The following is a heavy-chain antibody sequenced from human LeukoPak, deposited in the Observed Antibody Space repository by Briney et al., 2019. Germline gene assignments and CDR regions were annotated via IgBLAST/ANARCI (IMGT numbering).Heavy chain of an antibody. J-gene: IGHJ3*02. CDR2: IYYSGST. CDR3: ARDGVRGAFDI. D-gene: IGHD3-10*01. CDR1: GGSISSYY. V-gene: IGHV4-59*01. Sequence: TSETLSLTCTVSGGSISSYYWSWIRQPPGKGLEWIGYIYYSGSTNYNPSLKSRVTISVDTSKNQFSMKLSSVTAADTAVYYCARDGVRGAFDIWGQGTMVTVSS.